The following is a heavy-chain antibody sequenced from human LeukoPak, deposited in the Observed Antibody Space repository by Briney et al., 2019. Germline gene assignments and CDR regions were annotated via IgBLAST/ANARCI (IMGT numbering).Heavy chain of an antibody. Sequence: ASVKVPCKASGYTFTGYYMHWVRQAPGQGLEWMGWINPNSGGTNYAQKFQGRVTMTRDTSISTAYMELSRLRSDDTAVYYCARGSGSSWQIDYWGQGTLVTVSS. CDR3: ARGSGSSWQIDY. D-gene: IGHD6-13*01. CDR1: GYTFTGYY. J-gene: IGHJ4*02. V-gene: IGHV1-2*02. CDR2: INPNSGGT.